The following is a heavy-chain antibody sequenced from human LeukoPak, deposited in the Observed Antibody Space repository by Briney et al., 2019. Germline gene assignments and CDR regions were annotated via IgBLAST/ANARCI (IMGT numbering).Heavy chain of an antibody. CDR3: TRGNDTTGYFTY. Sequence: ASVKVSCKASGYTFTNYTINWVRQAPGQGLEYMGWINTNTGNPTYAQGFTGRFVFSLGTSVTTTYLQINSLKAADTAVYYCTRGNDTTGYFTYWGQGTLVTVSS. CDR2: INTNTGNP. CDR1: GYTFTNYT. V-gene: IGHV7-4-1*02. D-gene: IGHD3-9*01. J-gene: IGHJ4*02.